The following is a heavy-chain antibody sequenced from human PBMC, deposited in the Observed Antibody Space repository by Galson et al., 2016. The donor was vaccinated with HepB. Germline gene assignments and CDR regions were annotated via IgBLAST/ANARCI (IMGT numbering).Heavy chain of an antibody. J-gene: IGHJ4*02. V-gene: IGHV3-23*01. CDR3: AKARWEYHFDY. CDR1: GFTFGSYA. CDR2: ISGSGSGGFT. D-gene: IGHD1-26*01. Sequence: SLRLSCAASGFTFGSYAVSWVHQAPGKGLEWVSGISGSGSGGFTYYADSVKGRFTISRDNSKNTLYLQMNSLRAEDTAVYYCAKARWEYHFDYWGQGTLVTVSS.